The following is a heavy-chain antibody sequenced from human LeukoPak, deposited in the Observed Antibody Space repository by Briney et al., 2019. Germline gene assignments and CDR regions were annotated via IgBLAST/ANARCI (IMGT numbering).Heavy chain of an antibody. V-gene: IGHV3-23*01. CDR1: GFPFSTYA. D-gene: IGHD1-26*01. J-gene: IGHJ4*02. CDR3: AKDIIVGARDY. CDR2: ISGSGGST. Sequence: GGSLRLSCAASGFPFSTYAMRWVRPAPGKGREWVAAISGSGGSTYYADSVKGRFTISRDNSKNTLYLQMNSLRAEDTAVYYCAKDIIVGARDYWGQGTLVTVSS.